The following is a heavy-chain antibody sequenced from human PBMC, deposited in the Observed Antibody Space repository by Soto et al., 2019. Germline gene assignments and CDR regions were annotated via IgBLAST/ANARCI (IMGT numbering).Heavy chain of an antibody. CDR2: INPKTAAT. D-gene: IGHD1-26*01. Sequence: AASVKVSCKASGYTFSDYFIQWLRQAPGQGLEWVAWINPKTAATNYAKKFQDRVTLTSDTSFSTAYLELTRLRPDDTALYYCARIKWGLDYYSGMDVWGQGTAVTVS. CDR1: GYTFSDYF. CDR3: ARIKWGLDYYSGMDV. V-gene: IGHV1-2*02. J-gene: IGHJ6*02.